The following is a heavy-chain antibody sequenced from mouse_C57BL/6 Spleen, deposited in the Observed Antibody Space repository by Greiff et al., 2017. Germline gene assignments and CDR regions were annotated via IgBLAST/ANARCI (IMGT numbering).Heavy chain of an antibody. V-gene: IGHV1-52*01. Sequence: VQLQQPGAELVRPGSSVKLSCKASGYTFTSYWMHWVKQRPIQGLEWIGNIDPSDSETHYNQKFKDKATLTVDKSSSTAYMQLSSLTSEDSAVYYCARVYSNYPYWYFDVWGTGTTVTVSS. CDR3: ARVYSNYPYWYFDV. J-gene: IGHJ1*03. CDR2: IDPSDSET. D-gene: IGHD2-5*01. CDR1: GYTFTSYW.